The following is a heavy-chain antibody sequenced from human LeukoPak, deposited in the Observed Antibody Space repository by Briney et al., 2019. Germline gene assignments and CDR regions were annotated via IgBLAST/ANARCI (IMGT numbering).Heavy chain of an antibody. CDR2: IYSGGST. J-gene: IGHJ4*02. Sequence: GGSLRLSCAASGFTVSSNYMSWVRQAPGKGLEWVSVIYSGGSTYYADSVKGRFTISRDNSKNTLYLQMNSLRAEDTAVYYCAREGPSMTGLDLPLYFDYWGQGTLVTVSS. D-gene: IGHD3-9*01. CDR3: AREGPSMTGLDLPLYFDY. CDR1: GFTVSSNY. V-gene: IGHV3-53*01.